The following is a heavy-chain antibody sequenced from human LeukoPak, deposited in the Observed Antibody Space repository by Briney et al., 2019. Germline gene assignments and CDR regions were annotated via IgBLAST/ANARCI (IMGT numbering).Heavy chain of an antibody. CDR1: GYTFTGFF. CDR2: LNPNSGGT. J-gene: IGHJ5*02. Sequence: GASVKVSCKASGYTFTGFFIHWVRQAPGQGLEWMGWLNPNSGGTNYAQNFQGSITMTRDTSISTAYMELSSLRSDDTAVYYCARDTVTTGVWFDPWGQGTLVTVSS. V-gene: IGHV1-2*02. D-gene: IGHD4-17*01. CDR3: ARDTVTTGVWFDP.